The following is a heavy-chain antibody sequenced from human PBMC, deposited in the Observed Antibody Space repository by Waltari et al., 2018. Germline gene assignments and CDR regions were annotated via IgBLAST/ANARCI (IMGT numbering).Heavy chain of an antibody. CDR1: GYSISSGYY. Sequence: QVQLQESGPGLVKPSETLSLTCAVSGYSISSGYYWGWIRQPPGKGLEWIGSIYHSGSTYDNPSLKSRVTISVDTSKNQFSLKLSSVTAADTAVYYCARLGFGVVTERYFDYWGQGTLVTVSS. CDR3: ARLGFGVVTERYFDY. V-gene: IGHV4-38-2*01. J-gene: IGHJ4*02. CDR2: IYHSGST. D-gene: IGHD3-3*01.